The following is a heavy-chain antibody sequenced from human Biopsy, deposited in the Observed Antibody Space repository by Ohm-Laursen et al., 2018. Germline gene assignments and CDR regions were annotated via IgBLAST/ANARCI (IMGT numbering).Heavy chain of an antibody. V-gene: IGHV4-39*01. J-gene: IGHJ5*02. CDR1: GGSISSETNY. CDR3: ARHPTGFWFDP. Sequence: TLSLTCTVSGGSISSETNYWGWIRQPPGKGLEWIGSIFYGGITYYNPSLKSRVTISVDTSTNQFSLKVSSVTAADTALYFCARHPTGFWFDPWGHGTLVTVSS. CDR2: IFYGGIT.